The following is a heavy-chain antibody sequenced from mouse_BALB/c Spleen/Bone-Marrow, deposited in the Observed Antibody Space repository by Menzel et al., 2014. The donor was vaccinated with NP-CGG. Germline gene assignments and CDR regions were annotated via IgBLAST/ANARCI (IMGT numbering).Heavy chain of an antibody. CDR3: TRGWDAMDY. J-gene: IGHJ4*01. Sequence: VKLVESGAELVWPGASVKLSCKALGYTFTDYEIHWVKQTPEHGLEWIGAIHPGSGGTAYNQKFKGKATLTVDKSSNTAHMELSSLTSEDSAVYYCTRGWDAMDYWGQGTSVTVSS. CDR1: GYTFTDYE. D-gene: IGHD3-3*01. CDR2: IHPGSGGT. V-gene: IGHV1-15*01.